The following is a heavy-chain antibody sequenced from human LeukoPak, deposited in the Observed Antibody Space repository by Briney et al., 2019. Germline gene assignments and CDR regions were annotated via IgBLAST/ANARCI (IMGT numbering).Heavy chain of an antibody. CDR2: IYYSGST. D-gene: IGHD3-9*01. J-gene: IGHJ6*02. CDR1: GGSLSSSSYY. CDR3: ARVRMARYYDILTGPSYYYGMDV. Sequence: SETLSLTCTVSGGSLSSSSYYWGWIRPPPGKGLEWIGYIYYSGSTNYNPSLKSRVTISVDTSKNQFSLKLSSVTAADTAVYYCARVRMARYYDILTGPSYYYGMDVWGQGTTVTVSS. V-gene: IGHV4-61*01.